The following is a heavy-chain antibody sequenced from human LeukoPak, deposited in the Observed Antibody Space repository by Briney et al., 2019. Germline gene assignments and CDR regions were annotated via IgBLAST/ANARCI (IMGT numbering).Heavy chain of an antibody. CDR3: ARGPSPSITMEFDY. Sequence: SETLSLTCTVSGGSIRNYYWSWIRQPPGKGLEWIGYIYYTESTKYNPSLKSRVTISVDTSKNQFSLKLSSVTAADTAVYYCARGPSPSITMEFDYWGQGTQATVSS. V-gene: IGHV4-59*01. CDR2: IYYTEST. D-gene: IGHD3-10*01. J-gene: IGHJ4*02. CDR1: GGSIRNYY.